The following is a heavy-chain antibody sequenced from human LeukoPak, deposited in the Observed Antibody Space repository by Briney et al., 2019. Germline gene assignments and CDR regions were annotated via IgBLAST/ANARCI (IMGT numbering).Heavy chain of an antibody. CDR3: ARVKRYITMIVVAPDAFDI. V-gene: IGHV4-4*07. D-gene: IGHD3-22*01. CDR1: GGSITSYY. Sequence: SETLSLTCTFSGGSITSYYWSWIRQPAGKGLEWIGRIYTSGSTNYNPSLKSRVTISVDTSKNQFSLKLSSVTAADTAVYYCARVKRYITMIVVAPDAFDIWGQGTMVTVSS. J-gene: IGHJ3*02. CDR2: IYTSGST.